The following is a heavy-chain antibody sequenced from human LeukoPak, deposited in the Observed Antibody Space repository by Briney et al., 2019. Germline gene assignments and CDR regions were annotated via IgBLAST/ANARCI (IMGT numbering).Heavy chain of an antibody. CDR1: DDSITMYY. D-gene: IGHD4-11*01. J-gene: IGHJ6*03. V-gene: IGHV4-59*01. CDR3: ARGRVSSSTWYSTYYYFFYMDF. Sequence: SETLSLTCTVSDDSITMYYWTWIRQPPGKGLEWIGYVDHTGSTRFNPSLHGRVSISRDTSRNFFSLRLRSVTAADTAVYFCARGRVSSSTWYSTYYYFFYMDFWGKGTTVTVSS. CDR2: VDHTGST.